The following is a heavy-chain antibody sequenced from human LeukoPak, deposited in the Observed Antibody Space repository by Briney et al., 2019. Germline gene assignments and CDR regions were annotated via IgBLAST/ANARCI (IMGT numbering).Heavy chain of an antibody. CDR1: GGSISSGGYS. D-gene: IGHD3-10*02. V-gene: IGHV4-30-2*01. J-gene: IGHJ5*02. CDR2: IYHSGST. CDR3: ARTKDDRGTYNWFDP. Sequence: PSETLSLTCAVSGGSISSGGYSWSWIRQPPGKGLEWFGYIYHSGSTYYNPSLKSRVTISVDRSKNQFSLKLSSVTAADTAVYYCARTKDDRGTYNWFDPWGQGTLVTVSS.